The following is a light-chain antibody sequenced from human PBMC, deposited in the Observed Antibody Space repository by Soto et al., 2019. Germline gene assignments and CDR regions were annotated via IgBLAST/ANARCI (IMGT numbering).Light chain of an antibody. Sequence: QAVVTQPPSVSGAPGQRVTISCTGSSSNIGAGYDVHWYRQFPGTAPKLLIYDNANRPSGVPDRFSGSKSDTSASLAITGLQAEDEDDYYCQSYDSSMTAVAFGGGTKLTVL. CDR3: QSYDSSMTAVA. J-gene: IGLJ2*01. CDR2: DNA. CDR1: SSNIGAGYD. V-gene: IGLV1-40*01.